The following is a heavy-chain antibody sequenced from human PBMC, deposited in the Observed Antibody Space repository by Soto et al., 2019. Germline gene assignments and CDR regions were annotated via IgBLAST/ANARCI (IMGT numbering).Heavy chain of an antibody. CDR3: SRLGGYCSTTSCYGFYGMDV. J-gene: IGHJ6*02. V-gene: IGHV4-39*01. CDR2: FHYSENT. Sequence: QLQLQESGPGLVKPSETLSLTCTVSGGSISSGPYSWGWIRQPPGEGLEWIGTFHYSENTYDIPSPERRGTISVDPSKNQFSLKVTAVTVADTTIYYCSRLGGYCSTTSCYGFYGMDVWGQGTTVIVSS. CDR1: GGSISSGPYS. D-gene: IGHD2-2*01.